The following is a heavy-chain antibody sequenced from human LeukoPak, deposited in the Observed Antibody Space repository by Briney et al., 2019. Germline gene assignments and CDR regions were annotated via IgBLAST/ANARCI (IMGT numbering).Heavy chain of an antibody. Sequence: GGSLRLSCAASGFSFSSYWMSWVRQAPGKGLEWVANIKKDGSETYYVDSVKGRFTISRDSAKNSLFLQMNNLRAEDTAVYYCVTLPAIWGQGTMVTVSS. CDR2: IKKDGSET. CDR1: GFSFSSYW. CDR3: VTLPAI. J-gene: IGHJ3*02. V-gene: IGHV3-7*01.